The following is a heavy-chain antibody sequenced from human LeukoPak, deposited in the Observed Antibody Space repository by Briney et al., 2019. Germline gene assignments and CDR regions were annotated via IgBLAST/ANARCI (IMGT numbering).Heavy chain of an antibody. CDR3: AADGLRDQGFDY. V-gene: IGHV1-58*01. D-gene: IGHD6-19*01. CDR1: GFTFASSA. J-gene: IGHJ4*02. Sequence: GASVKVSCKAFGFTFASSAVQWVRQARGQRLEWIGWIVVGSGNTNYAQKFQERVTITRDMSTSTAYMELSSLRSEDTAVYYCAADGLRDQGFDYWGQGTLVTVSS. CDR2: IVVGSGNT.